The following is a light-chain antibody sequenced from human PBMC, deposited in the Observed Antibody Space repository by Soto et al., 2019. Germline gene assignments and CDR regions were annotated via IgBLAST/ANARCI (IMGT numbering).Light chain of an antibody. Sequence: EIVLTQSPGTLSLSPGERATLSCRASQSVSSNLLAWYQQKPGQAPRLLIYGATNSATGIPDRFSGSGSGTDFTLTISRLEPEDFAVYYCQHYNNWPLTFGGGTKVDNK. CDR3: QHYNNWPLT. CDR2: GAT. J-gene: IGKJ4*01. CDR1: QSVSSNL. V-gene: IGKV3-20*01.